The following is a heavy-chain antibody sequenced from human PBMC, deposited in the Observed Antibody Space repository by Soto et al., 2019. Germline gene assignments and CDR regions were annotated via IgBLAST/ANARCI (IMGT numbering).Heavy chain of an antibody. CDR3: SVGGGDVYGDYFPGGYYYYGMDV. Sequence: ASVKVSCKASGYTFTSYGISWVRQAPGQGLEWMGWISAYNGNTNYAQKLQGRVTMTTDTSTSTAYMELRSLRSDDTAVYYCSVGGGDVYGDYFPGGYYYYGMDVWGQGTTVTVSS. J-gene: IGHJ6*02. CDR1: GYTFTSYG. CDR2: ISAYNGNT. D-gene: IGHD4-17*01. V-gene: IGHV1-18*01.